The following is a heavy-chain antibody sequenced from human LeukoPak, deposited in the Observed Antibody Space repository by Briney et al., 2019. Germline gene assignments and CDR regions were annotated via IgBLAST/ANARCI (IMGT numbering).Heavy chain of an antibody. Sequence: GASVKVSCKASGYTFTSCYMHWVRQATGQGLEWMGWMNPNSGNTGYAQKFQGRVTMTRNTSISTAYMELSSLRSEDTAVYYCARGPYDYGDYWGQGTLVTVSS. D-gene: IGHD3-16*01. CDR1: GYTFTSCY. J-gene: IGHJ4*02. V-gene: IGHV1-8*02. CDR3: ARGPYDYGDY. CDR2: MNPNSGNT.